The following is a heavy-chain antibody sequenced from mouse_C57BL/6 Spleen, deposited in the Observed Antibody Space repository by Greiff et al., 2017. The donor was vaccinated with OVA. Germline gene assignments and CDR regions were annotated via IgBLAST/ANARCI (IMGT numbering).Heavy chain of an antibody. CDR2: IDPSDSYT. J-gene: IGHJ3*01. CDR1: GYTFTSYW. Sequence: VQLQQPGAELVMPGASVKLSCKASGYTFTSYWMHWVKQRPGQGLEWIGEIDPSDSYTNYNQKFKGKSTLTVDKSSSTAYMQLSSLTSEDAAVYYGARDGNSWFAYWGQGTLVTVSA. D-gene: IGHD2-1*01. V-gene: IGHV1-69*01. CDR3: ARDGNSWFAY.